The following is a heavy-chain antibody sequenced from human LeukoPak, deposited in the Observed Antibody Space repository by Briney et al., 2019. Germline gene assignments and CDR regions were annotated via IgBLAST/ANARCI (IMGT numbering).Heavy chain of an antibody. J-gene: IGHJ5*02. D-gene: IGHD2-15*01. CDR1: GYTFTSYY. V-gene: IGHV1-2*02. Sequence: ASVKVSCKASGYTFTSYYMHWVRQAPGQGLEWMGWINPNSGGTNYAQKFQGRVTMTRDTSISTAYMELSRLRSDDTAVYYCARDFGYCSGGSCYPINWFDPWGQGTLVTVSS. CDR2: INPNSGGT. CDR3: ARDFGYCSGGSCYPINWFDP.